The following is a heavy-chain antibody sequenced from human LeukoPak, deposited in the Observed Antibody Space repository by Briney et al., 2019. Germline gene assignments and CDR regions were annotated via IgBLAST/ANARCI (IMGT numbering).Heavy chain of an antibody. CDR2: LYTGGTT. CDR1: GFTVSSNY. J-gene: IGHJ6*03. Sequence: PGGSLRLSCAASGFTVSSNYMSWVRQAPGKGLEWVSVLYTGGTTYYADSVKGRFTISRDNSKNTLYLQMNSLRAEDTAVYYRAKDRDGDGWDYYYYMDVWGKGTTVTISS. D-gene: IGHD5-24*01. CDR3: AKDRDGDGWDYYYYMDV. V-gene: IGHV3-53*01.